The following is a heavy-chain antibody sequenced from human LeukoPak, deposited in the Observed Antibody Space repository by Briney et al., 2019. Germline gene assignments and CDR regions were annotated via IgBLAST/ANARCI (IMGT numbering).Heavy chain of an antibody. V-gene: IGHV4-31*03. J-gene: IGHJ4*02. D-gene: IGHD4-23*01. Sequence: PSETLSLTCTVSGGSISSGGYYWSWIRQHPGKGLEWIGYIYYSGSTYYNPSLKSRVTISVDTSKNQFSLKLSSVTAADTAVYYCARRPTTVVTQYYFDYWGQGTLVTVSS. CDR2: IYYSGST. CDR3: ARRPTTVVTQYYFDY. CDR1: GGSISSGGYY.